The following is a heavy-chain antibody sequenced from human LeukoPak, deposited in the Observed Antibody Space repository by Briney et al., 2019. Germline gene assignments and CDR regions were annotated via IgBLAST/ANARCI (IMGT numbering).Heavy chain of an antibody. Sequence: ASVKVSCKASGYTFTGYYMHWVRQAPGQGLEWMGWIIPNSGGTSYAQEFQGRVTMTRDTSISTAYMELSRLTSDDTAVYYCARQLGATSRDYWGQGTLVTVSS. D-gene: IGHD1-26*01. CDR2: IIPNSGGT. CDR1: GYTFTGYY. V-gene: IGHV1-2*02. CDR3: ARQLGATSRDY. J-gene: IGHJ4*02.